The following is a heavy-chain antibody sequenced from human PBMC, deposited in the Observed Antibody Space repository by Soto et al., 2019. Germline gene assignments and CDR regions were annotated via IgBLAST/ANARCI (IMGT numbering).Heavy chain of an antibody. D-gene: IGHD3-22*01. V-gene: IGHV4-59*08. J-gene: IGHJ4*02. CDR3: AKNDTSYYYFDY. Sequence: SETLSLTCTVSGGSISSYYWSWIRQPPGKGLEWIGYIYYSGSTNYNPSLKSRVTISVDTSKNQFSLKLSSVTAADTAVYYCAKNDTSYYYFDYWGQGTLVTVSS. CDR2: IYYSGST. CDR1: GGSISSYY.